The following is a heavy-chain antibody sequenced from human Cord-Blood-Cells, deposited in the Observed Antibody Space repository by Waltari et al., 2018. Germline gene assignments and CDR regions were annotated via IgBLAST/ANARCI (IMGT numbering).Heavy chain of an antibody. Sequence: QVQLVESGGGVVQPGGSLRLSCAASGFTFSSYGMHWVRPAPGKGLEWVAFIRYDGSNKYYADSVKGRFTISRDNSKNTLYLQMNSLRAEDTAVYYCAKDRVCSGGSCYWYFDLWGRGTLVTVSS. J-gene: IGHJ2*01. CDR3: AKDRVCSGGSCYWYFDL. CDR2: IRYDGSNK. CDR1: GFTFSSYG. D-gene: IGHD2-15*01. V-gene: IGHV3-30*02.